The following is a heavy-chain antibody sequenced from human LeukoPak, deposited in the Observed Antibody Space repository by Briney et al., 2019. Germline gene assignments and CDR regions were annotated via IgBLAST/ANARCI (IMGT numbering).Heavy chain of an antibody. J-gene: IGHJ6*03. CDR3: ARVLHGSGSLYYYYYYVDV. V-gene: IGHV4-34*01. CDR1: GGSFSGYY. CDR2: INNSGTT. D-gene: IGHD3-10*01. Sequence: SETLSLTCAVYGGSFSGYYCNWIRQPPGKGLEWIGEINNSGTTNYNPSLKSRLTISVDKSKNQFSLKLSSVTAADTAVYYCARVLHGSGSLYYYYYYVDVWGKGTTVTISS.